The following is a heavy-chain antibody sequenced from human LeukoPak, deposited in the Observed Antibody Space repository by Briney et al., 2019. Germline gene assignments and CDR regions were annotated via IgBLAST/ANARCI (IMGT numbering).Heavy chain of an antibody. Sequence: ASVKVSCKASGGTFSSYAISWVRQAPGQGLEWMGGIIPIFGTANYAQKFQSRVTITADESTSTAYMELSSLKASDTAMYYCARHNYGDYAKHYYYYGMDVWGQGTTVTVSS. D-gene: IGHD4-17*01. V-gene: IGHV1-69*13. J-gene: IGHJ6*02. CDR1: GGTFSSYA. CDR3: ARHNYGDYAKHYYYYGMDV. CDR2: IIPIFGTA.